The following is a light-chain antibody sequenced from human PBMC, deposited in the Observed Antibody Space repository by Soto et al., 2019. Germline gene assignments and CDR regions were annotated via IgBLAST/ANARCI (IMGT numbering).Light chain of an antibody. Sequence: EIVMTQSPATLSVSPGERVTFSCRASQTVSRNVAWYQQRPGQAPRLLIFDALRRATGISDRFSGSGSGTEFTLTISSLQSEDFAVYYCQQYNTWPPFPFGQGTKVEIK. V-gene: IGKV3D-15*01. J-gene: IGKJ2*01. CDR2: DAL. CDR1: QTVSRN. CDR3: QQYNTWPPFP.